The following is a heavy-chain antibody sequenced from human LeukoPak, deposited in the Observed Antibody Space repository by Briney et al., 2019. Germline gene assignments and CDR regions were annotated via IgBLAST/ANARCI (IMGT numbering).Heavy chain of an antibody. D-gene: IGHD1-26*01. Sequence: GGSLRLSCAASRFTFSNYAMHCVRVALGRGLRWVEFIYYDGSIQYYADTVKGRFTISRDNAKTSLHLQKNSQRAEDASLYYCVVHSASTCYWGQGTLVTVSS. CDR1: RFTFSNYA. J-gene: IGHJ4*02. CDR3: VVHSASTCY. CDR2: IYYDGSIQ. V-gene: IGHV3-30-3*01.